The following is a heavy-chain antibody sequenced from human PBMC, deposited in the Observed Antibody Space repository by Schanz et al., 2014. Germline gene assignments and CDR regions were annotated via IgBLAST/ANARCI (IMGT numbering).Heavy chain of an antibody. CDR3: ARGGGPEDVFDI. CDR2: IIPIHGIV. D-gene: IGHD2-15*01. CDR1: GGTFSTYP. J-gene: IGHJ3*02. V-gene: IGHV1-69*02. Sequence: QVQLVQSGAEVKKPGSSMKVSCKASGGTFSTYPINWLRQAPGQGLEWMGRIIPIHGIVNYAQRFQDRVRIIADKSTSTAYMELSSLRSDDTAVYYCARGGGPEDVFDIWGQGTILTVSS.